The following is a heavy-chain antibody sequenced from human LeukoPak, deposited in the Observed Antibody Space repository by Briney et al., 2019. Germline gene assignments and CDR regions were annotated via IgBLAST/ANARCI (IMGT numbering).Heavy chain of an antibody. J-gene: IGHJ4*02. CDR1: GVSISSSY. CDR2: IFYSGST. Sequence: SETLSPTCVVSGVSISSSYWSWVRQPPGKGLEWIGYIFYSGSTHSNPSLRSRVTTSMDTSNNQFSLKLTSVTAADTAVYYCARHRAYYDSGPFDYWGQGSLVTVSS. V-gene: IGHV4-59*08. CDR3: ARHRAYYDSGPFDY. D-gene: IGHD3-16*01.